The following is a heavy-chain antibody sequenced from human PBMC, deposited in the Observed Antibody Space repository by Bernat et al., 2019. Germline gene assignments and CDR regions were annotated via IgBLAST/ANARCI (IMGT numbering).Heavy chain of an antibody. V-gene: IGHV4-39*01. Sequence: QLQLHESGPGLVKPSETLSLTCTVSGGSISSSSYYWGWIRQPPGKGLEWIGSIYYSGTTYYNPSLKSRVTISVGASKTRFSLRLSSVTDADTAVYYCTRRYSGRGFDYWGQGTLVTVSS. CDR1: GGSISSSSYY. CDR2: IYYSGTT. CDR3: TRRYSGRGFDY. D-gene: IGHD3-9*01. J-gene: IGHJ4*02.